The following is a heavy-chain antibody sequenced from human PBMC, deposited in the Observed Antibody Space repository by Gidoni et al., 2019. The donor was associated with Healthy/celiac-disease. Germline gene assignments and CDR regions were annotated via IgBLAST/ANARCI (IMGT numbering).Heavy chain of an antibody. CDR2: IWYEGRNK. CDR3: AREGYGDYEGPSLWYFDL. D-gene: IGHD4-17*01. Sequence: QVQLVESGGGVVQPGRSRRLSSATSGFTLSSYGMHWVRQAPGKGLEWVTVIWYEGRNKYYADSVEGRVTISRDNSKNTLYLQMNSLRAEDTAVYYCAREGYGDYEGPSLWYFDLWGRGTLVTGSS. V-gene: IGHV3-33*01. CDR1: GFTLSSYG. J-gene: IGHJ2*01.